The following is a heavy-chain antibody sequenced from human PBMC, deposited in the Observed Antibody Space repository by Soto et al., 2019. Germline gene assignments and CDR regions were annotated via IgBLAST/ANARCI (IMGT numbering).Heavy chain of an antibody. CDR3: ARGSGYYDSSGSVYWFDP. CDR1: GGSISSGDYY. Sequence: SETLSLTCTVSGGSISSGDYYWSWIRQPPGKGLEWIGYIYYSGSTYYNPSLKSRVTISVDTSKNQFSLKLSSVTAADTAVYYCARGSGYYDSSGSVYWFDPWGQGTLVTVSS. J-gene: IGHJ5*02. V-gene: IGHV4-30-4*01. D-gene: IGHD3-22*01. CDR2: IYYSGST.